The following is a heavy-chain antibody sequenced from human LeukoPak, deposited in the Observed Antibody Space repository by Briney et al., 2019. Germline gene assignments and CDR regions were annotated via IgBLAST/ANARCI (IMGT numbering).Heavy chain of an antibody. D-gene: IGHD4/OR15-4a*01. V-gene: IGHV3-74*01. CDR3: ARGPDGANYYSGDF. CDR1: GFTFSSYG. Sequence: GRSLRLSCAASGFTFSSYGMHWVRQSPGKGLVWVSRIGPDGSGTTYAESVKGRLTISRDNAKNTLYLQMSGLRAEDSAVYYCARGPDGANYYSGDFWGQGTLVTVSS. CDR2: IGPDGSGT. J-gene: IGHJ4*02.